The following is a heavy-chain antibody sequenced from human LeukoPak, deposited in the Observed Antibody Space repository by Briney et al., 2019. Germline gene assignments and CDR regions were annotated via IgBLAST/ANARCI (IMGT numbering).Heavy chain of an antibody. J-gene: IGHJ5*02. CDR1: GGSISSSSYY. V-gene: IGHV4-39*07. Sequence: SSETLSLTCTVSGGSISSSSYYWGWIRQPPGKGLEWIGSIYYSGSTYYNPSLKSRVTISVDTSKNQFSLKLSSVTAADTAVYYCARGRHYYDSSGYYPTPYNWFDPWGQGTLVTVSS. CDR2: IYYSGST. D-gene: IGHD3-22*01. CDR3: ARGRHYYDSSGYYPTPYNWFDP.